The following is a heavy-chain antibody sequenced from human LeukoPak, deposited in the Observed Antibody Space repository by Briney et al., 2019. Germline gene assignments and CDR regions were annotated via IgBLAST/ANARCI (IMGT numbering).Heavy chain of an antibody. CDR3: ARNAREYQLLLIY. D-gene: IGHD2-2*01. CDR1: GGTFSSYT. CDR2: IIPILGIA. V-gene: IGHV1-69*02. Sequence: SVKVSCKASGGTFSSYTISWVRQAPGQGLEWMGRIIPILGIADYAQKLKGRVTITADKSTSTAYMELSSLRSEDTAVYYCARNAREYQLLLIYWGQGTLVTVSS. J-gene: IGHJ4*02.